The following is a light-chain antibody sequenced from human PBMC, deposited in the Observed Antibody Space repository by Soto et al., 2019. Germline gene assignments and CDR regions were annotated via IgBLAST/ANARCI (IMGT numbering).Light chain of an antibody. CDR2: LAS. CDR3: QQRHSPPWT. Sequence: DIQMTQSPSSLSASVGDRVTITCRAAQTINNYLNWYQQKPGKAPKLLIYLASSLQSGVPSRFSGRGSGTHFTLTISRLQADDFATYYCQQRHSPPWTFGQGTNVDMK. V-gene: IGKV1-39*01. J-gene: IGKJ1*01. CDR1: QTINNY.